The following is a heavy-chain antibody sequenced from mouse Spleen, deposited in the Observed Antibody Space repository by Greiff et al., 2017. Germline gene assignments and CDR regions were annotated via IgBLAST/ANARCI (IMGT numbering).Heavy chain of an antibody. CDR2: IDPETGGT. J-gene: IGHJ3*01. Sequence: QVQLQQSGAELVRPGASVTLSCKASGYTFTDYEMHWVKQTPVHGLEWIGAIDPETGGTAYNQKFKGKAILTADKSSSTAYMELRSLTSEDSAVYYYTRVVGYDGFAYWGQGTLVTVSA. D-gene: IGHD2-2*01. CDR3: TRVVGYDGFAY. V-gene: IGHV1-15*01. CDR1: GYTFTDYE.